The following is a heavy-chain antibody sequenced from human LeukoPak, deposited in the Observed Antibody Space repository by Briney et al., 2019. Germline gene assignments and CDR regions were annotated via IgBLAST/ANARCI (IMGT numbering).Heavy chain of an antibody. Sequence: SETLSLTCTVSGGSISSYYWSWIRQPPGKGLEWIGYIYYSGSTNYNPSLKSRVTISVDTSKNQFSLRPSSVTAADTAVYYCARRVWFDAFDIWGQGTMVTVSS. J-gene: IGHJ3*02. CDR2: IYYSGST. V-gene: IGHV4-59*01. CDR3: ARRVWFDAFDI. CDR1: GGSISSYY. D-gene: IGHD3-10*01.